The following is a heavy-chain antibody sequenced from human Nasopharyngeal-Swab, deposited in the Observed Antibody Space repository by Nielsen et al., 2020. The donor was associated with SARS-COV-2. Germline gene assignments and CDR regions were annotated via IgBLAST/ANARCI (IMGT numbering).Heavy chain of an antibody. J-gene: IGHJ4*02. CDR2: INPSGGST. CDR3: ATLFAIAAAGTGFDY. Sequence: WVRQAPGQGLEWMGIINPSGGSTSYAQKFQGRVTMTRDTSTSTVYMELSSLRSEDTAVYYCATLFAIAAAGTGFDYWGQETLVTVSS. V-gene: IGHV1-46*01. D-gene: IGHD6-13*01.